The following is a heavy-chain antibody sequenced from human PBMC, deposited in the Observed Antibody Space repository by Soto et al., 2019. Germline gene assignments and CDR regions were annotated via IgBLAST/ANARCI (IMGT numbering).Heavy chain of an antibody. Sequence: SVKVSCKASGGSFNSYAFSWVRQAPGQRLEWMGGIIPVFGTTSYAQKFQGTVTITADEFTSTVYMELSSLRSEDTAVYYCAVYDSIDKWFDPWGQGTPVTVSS. CDR1: GGSFNSYA. V-gene: IGHV1-69*13. D-gene: IGHD3-22*01. CDR2: IIPVFGTT. J-gene: IGHJ5*02. CDR3: AVYDSIDKWFDP.